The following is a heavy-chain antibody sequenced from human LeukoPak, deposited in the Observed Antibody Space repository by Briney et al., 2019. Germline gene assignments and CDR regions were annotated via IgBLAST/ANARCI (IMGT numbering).Heavy chain of an antibody. V-gene: IGHV4-39*07. CDR1: GGSISSSSYY. CDR2: INHSGST. CDR3: ARGSRTLSRGVWHLTYYYYYYYMDV. J-gene: IGHJ6*03. Sequence: SETLSLTCTVSGGSISSSSYYWGWIRQPPGKGLEWIGEINHSGSTNYNPSLKSRVTISVDTSKNQFSLKLSSVTAADTAVYYCARGSRTLSRGVWHLTYYYYYYYMDVWGKGTTVTVSS. D-gene: IGHD3-16*01.